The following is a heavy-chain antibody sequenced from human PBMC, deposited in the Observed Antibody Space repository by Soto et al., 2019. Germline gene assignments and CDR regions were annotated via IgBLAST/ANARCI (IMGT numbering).Heavy chain of an antibody. CDR3: VRNEYYYDSSGFGLDY. J-gene: IGHJ4*02. D-gene: IGHD3-22*01. Sequence: PGGSLRLSCAASGFTFSSYSMNWVRQAPGKGLEWVSSISSSSNYIYYAYSVKGRITISRDNAKNSLSLQINSLRDEDTAVYYCVRNEYYYDSSGFGLDYWGQGTQVTVSS. CDR1: GFTFSSYS. V-gene: IGHV3-21*01. CDR2: ISSSSNYI.